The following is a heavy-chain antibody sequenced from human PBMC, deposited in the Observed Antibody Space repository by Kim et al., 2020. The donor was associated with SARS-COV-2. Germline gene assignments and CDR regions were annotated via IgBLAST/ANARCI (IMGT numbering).Heavy chain of an antibody. CDR2: IYYSGST. CDR3: ARSIVAGIVDWFDP. D-gene: IGHD6-19*01. J-gene: IGHJ5*02. CDR1: GGSISSSSYY. V-gene: IGHV4-39*01. Sequence: SETLSLTCTVSGGSISSSSYYWGWIRQPPGKGLEWIGSIYYSGSTYYNPPLKSRVTISVDTSKNQFSLKLSSVTAADTAVYYCARSIVAGIVDWFDPWGQGTLVTVSS.